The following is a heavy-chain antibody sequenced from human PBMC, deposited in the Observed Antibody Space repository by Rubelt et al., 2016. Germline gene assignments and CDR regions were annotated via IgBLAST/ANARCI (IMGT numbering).Heavy chain of an antibody. Sequence: SGKANYAQNLQDRITMTTDTSTSTSYMELRSLRSDDTAVYYCARGGSGYYGYWGQGTLVTVSS. V-gene: IGHV1-18*01. D-gene: IGHD3-3*01. CDR2: SGKA. CDR3: ARGGSGYYGY. J-gene: IGHJ4*02.